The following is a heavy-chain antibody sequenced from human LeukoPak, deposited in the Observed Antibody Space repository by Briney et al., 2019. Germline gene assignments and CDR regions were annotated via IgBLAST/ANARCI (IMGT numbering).Heavy chain of an antibody. CDR2: INPSGGST. V-gene: IGHV1-46*01. CDR1: GYTFTSYY. CDR3: ARDYCTNGVCYNWFDP. J-gene: IGHJ5*02. Sequence: ASVKVSCKASGYTFTSYYMHWVRQAPGQGLEWMGIINPSGGSTSYAQKFQGRVTMTRDMSTSTVYMELSSLRSEDTAVYYCARDYCTNGVCYNWFDPWGQGTLVTVSS. D-gene: IGHD2-8*01.